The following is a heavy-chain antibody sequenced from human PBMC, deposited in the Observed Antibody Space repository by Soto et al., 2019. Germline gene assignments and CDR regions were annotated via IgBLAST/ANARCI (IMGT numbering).Heavy chain of an antibody. D-gene: IGHD2-15*01. V-gene: IGHV1-18*01. J-gene: IGHJ3*02. CDR1: GYTFTSYG. CDR2: ISAYNGNT. CDR3: ARARRWDIVVVVAATYAFDI. Sequence: ASVKVSCKASGYTFTSYGISWVRQAPGQGLEWMGWISAYNGNTNYAQKLQGRVTMTTDTSTSTAYMELRSLRSDDTAVYYCARARRWDIVVVVAATYAFDIWGQGTMVPVSS.